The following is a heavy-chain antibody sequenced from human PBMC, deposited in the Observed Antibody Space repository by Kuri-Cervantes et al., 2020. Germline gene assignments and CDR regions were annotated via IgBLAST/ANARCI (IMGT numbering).Heavy chain of an antibody. CDR3: ARSGAVGPFDY. CDR1: GGTFSSYT. J-gene: IGHJ4*02. CDR2: ITPILGIA. D-gene: IGHD6-19*01. Sequence: SVKVSCKASGGTFSSYTISWVRQAPGQGLEWMGRITPILGIANYAQKFQGRVTITADKSTSTAYMELSSLRSEDTAVYYCARSGAVGPFDYWGQGTLVTVSS. V-gene: IGHV1-69*02.